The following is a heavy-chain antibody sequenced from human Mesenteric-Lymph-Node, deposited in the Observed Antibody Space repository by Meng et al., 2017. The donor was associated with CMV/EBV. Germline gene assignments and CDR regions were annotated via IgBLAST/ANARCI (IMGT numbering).Heavy chain of an antibody. CDR1: GFSFNTHN. Sequence: GESLKISCAASGFSFNTHNMHWVRQAPGKGLEWVAFFRYDGINKQYPPSVEGRFTFSRDNSKNTLFLHMNSLRPEDTAVYYCVKDGGLPGTMYFAFDMCSQGTMVTVSS. V-gene: IGHV3-30*02. D-gene: IGHD1-1*01. J-gene: IGHJ3*02. CDR3: VKDGGLPGTMYFAFDM. CDR2: FRYDGINK.